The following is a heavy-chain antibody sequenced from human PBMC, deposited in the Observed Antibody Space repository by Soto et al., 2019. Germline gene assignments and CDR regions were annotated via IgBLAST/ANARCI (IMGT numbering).Heavy chain of an antibody. CDR1: GITLSDSA. V-gene: IGHV3-23*01. J-gene: IGHJ5*02. CDR3: ARITRS. Sequence: HLLESGGGLVRPGGSLRLSCAASGITLSDSAMTWIRQAPGKGLEWISSLTGDAKTTYYADSVKGRFTVSRDISKNTFYLPMDSLRAEDKAMYFCARITRSWGQGTLVTVSS. CDR2: LTGDAKTT. D-gene: IGHD3-3*01.